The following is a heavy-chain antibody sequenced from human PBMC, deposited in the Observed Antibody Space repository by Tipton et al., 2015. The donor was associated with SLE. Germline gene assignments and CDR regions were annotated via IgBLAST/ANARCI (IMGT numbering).Heavy chain of an antibody. D-gene: IGHD3-22*01. CDR2: IYTSGST. CDR3: ARAHPINYYHSSGYYSHAFDI. J-gene: IGHJ3*02. V-gene: IGHV4-61*09. Sequence: TLSLTCTVSGGSISSGSYYWSWIRQPAGKGLEWIGYIYTSGSTNYNPSLKSRVTISVDTSKNQFSLKLSSVTAADTAVYYCARAHPINYYHSSGYYSHAFDIWGQGTMVTVSS. CDR1: GGSISSGSYY.